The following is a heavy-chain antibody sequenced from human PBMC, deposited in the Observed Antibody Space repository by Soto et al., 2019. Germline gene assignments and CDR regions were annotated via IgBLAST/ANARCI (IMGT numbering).Heavy chain of an antibody. CDR1: GFTFSNHG. V-gene: IGHV3-33*01. Sequence: HPGGSLRLSCAASGFTFSNHGMHWVRQAPGKGLEWVAVIWYDGSNEYYADSVKGRFTISRDNSKNTLYLQMNSLRAEDTALYYCARDFACSGGSCPNYFYYYGMDVWGQGTTVTVSS. CDR3: ARDFACSGGSCPNYFYYYGMDV. J-gene: IGHJ6*02. CDR2: IWYDGSNE. D-gene: IGHD2-15*01.